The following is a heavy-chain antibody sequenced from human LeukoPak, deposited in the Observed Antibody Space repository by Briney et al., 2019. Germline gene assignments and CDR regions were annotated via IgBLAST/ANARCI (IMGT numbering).Heavy chain of an antibody. V-gene: IGHV3-11*05. CDR3: ARVVSGSYSVDY. D-gene: IGHD1-26*01. CDR1: GFTFSDYY. J-gene: IGHJ4*02. CDR2: ISSSSSYT. Sequence: GGSLRLSCAASGFTFSDYYMSWIRQAPGKGLEGGSYISSSSSYTKYAESSKGRFPNSRENAKTSLYLQMNSLRAEATAVYYCARVVSGSYSVDYWGQGTLVTVSS.